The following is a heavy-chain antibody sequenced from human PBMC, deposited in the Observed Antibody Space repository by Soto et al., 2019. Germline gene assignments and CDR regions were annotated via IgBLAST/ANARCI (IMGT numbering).Heavy chain of an antibody. Sequence: GGSLRLSCAASGFTFSSYAMSWVRQAPGKGLEWVSAISGSGGSTYYADSVKGRFTISRDNSKNTLYLQMNSLRAEDTAVYYCAKVKMGVRGQGVDYWGQGTLVTVSS. CDR2: ISGSGGST. J-gene: IGHJ4*02. CDR3: AKVKMGVRGQGVDY. V-gene: IGHV3-23*01. CDR1: GFTFSSYA. D-gene: IGHD3-10*01.